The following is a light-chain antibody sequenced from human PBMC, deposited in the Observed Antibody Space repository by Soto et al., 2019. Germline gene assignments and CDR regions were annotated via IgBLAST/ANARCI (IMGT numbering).Light chain of an antibody. CDR2: GAS. J-gene: IGKJ4*01. CDR3: QRRSNWPLT. CDR1: QSVSSN. V-gene: IGKV3D-20*02. Sequence: EIVMTQSPATLSVSPGERATLSCRASQSVSSNLAWYQQKPGQAPRLLIYGASSRATGIPDRFSGSGSGTDFTLTISRLEPEDFAVYYCQRRSNWPLTFGGGTKVDIK.